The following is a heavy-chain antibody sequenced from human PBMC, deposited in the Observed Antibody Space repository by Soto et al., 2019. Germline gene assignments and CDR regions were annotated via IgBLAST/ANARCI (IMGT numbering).Heavy chain of an antibody. CDR1: GGTFSSYA. CDR3: ASAPRGYFHYYYGMGV. J-gene: IGHJ6*02. Sequence: ASVKVSCKASGGTFSSYAISWVRQAPGQGLEWMGGIIPIFGTANYAQKFQGRVTITADISTSTAYMELSSLRSEDTAVYYCASAPRGYFHYYYGMGVWGQGTTVTVSS. D-gene: IGHD3-10*01. V-gene: IGHV1-69*06. CDR2: IIPIFGTA.